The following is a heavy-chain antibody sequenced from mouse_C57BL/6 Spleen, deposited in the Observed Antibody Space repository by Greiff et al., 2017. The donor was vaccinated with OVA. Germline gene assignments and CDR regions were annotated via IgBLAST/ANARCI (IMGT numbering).Heavy chain of an antibody. D-gene: IGHD2-4*01. J-gene: IGHJ4*01. V-gene: IGHV1-62-3*01. CDR2: IDPNSGGT. CDR1: GYTFTSYW. CDR3: ARLRDYVYGGAMDY. Sequence: QVQLQQSGAELVKPGASVKLSCKASGYTFTSYWMHWVKQRPGRGLEWIGRIDPNSGGTNYNEKFKGKATFTADTSSNTAYMQLSSLTTEDSAIYYCARLRDYVYGGAMDYWGQGTSVTVSS.